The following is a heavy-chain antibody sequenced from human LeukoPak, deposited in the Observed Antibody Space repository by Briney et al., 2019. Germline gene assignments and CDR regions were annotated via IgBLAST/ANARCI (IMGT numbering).Heavy chain of an antibody. D-gene: IGHD1-26*01. J-gene: IGHJ4*02. CDR2: INSDGRST. V-gene: IGHV3-74*01. Sequence: GGSLRLSCAASGFTFNTYWMHWVRQAPGKGLVWVSRINSDGRSTSYADSVKGRFTISRDNAKNTLYLHMNSLTAEDTAVYYCARGGSGTYELGWWGQGTLVTVSS. CDR1: GFTFNTYW. CDR3: ARGGSGTYELGW.